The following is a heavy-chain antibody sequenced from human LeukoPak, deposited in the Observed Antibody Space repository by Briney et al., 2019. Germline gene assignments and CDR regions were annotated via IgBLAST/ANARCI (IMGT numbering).Heavy chain of an antibody. CDR3: ASGQRLGF. D-gene: IGHD6-19*01. V-gene: IGHV3-7*01. CDR2: IKQDGSDK. CDR1: GFTFSSYW. J-gene: IGHJ4*02. Sequence: GGSLRLSCVASGFTFSSYWMSWVRQAPGKGLEWVANIKQDGSDKYYVDSVKGRFTISRDNAKNSLYLQMNSLRAEDTAVYYCASGQRLGFWGQGTLVTVSS.